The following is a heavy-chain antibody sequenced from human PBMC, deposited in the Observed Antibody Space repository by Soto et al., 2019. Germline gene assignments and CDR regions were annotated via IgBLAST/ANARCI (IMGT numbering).Heavy chain of an antibody. J-gene: IGHJ4*02. D-gene: IGHD2-2*01. CDR2: IKSKTDGGTT. Sequence: GESLKISCAASGFTFSNAWMSWVRQAPGKGLEWVGRIKSKTDGGTTDYAAPVKGRFTISRDDSKNTLYLQMNSLKTEDTAVYYCTTGTSKYYFDYWGQGTLVTVSS. CDR3: TTGTSKYYFDY. CDR1: GFTFSNAW. V-gene: IGHV3-15*01.